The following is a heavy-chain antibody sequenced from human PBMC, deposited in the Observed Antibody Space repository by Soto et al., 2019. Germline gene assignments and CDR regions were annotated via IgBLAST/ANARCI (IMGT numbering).Heavy chain of an antibody. J-gene: IGHJ4*02. V-gene: IGHV3-33*01. CDR2: IWYDGSNK. Sequence: GGSLRLSCAASGFTFSSYGMHWVRQAPGKGLEWVAVIWYDGSNKYYADSLKGRFTISRDNSKKTLYLRVNSLRAEDTAVYFCARHVPTYDYIWGSYRSSFDYWGQGTLVTVSS. D-gene: IGHD3-16*02. CDR1: GFTFSSYG. CDR3: ARHVPTYDYIWGSYRSSFDY.